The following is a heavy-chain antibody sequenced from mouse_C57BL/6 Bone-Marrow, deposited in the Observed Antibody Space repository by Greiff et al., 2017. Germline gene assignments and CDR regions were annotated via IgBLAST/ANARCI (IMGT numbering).Heavy chain of an antibody. Sequence: QVQLKQSGAELARPGASVKLSCKASGYTFTSYGISWVKQRTGQGLEWIGEIYPRSGNTYYNEKFKGKATVTADKSSSTAYMELRSLTSEDSAVYFCARAGGNQDRCFDVWGTGTTVTVSS. CDR2: IYPRSGNT. J-gene: IGHJ1*03. V-gene: IGHV1-81*01. CDR1: GYTFTSYG. D-gene: IGHD1-1*02. CDR3: ARAGGNQDRCFDV.